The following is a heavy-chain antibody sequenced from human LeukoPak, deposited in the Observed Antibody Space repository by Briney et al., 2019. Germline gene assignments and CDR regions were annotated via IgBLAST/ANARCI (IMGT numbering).Heavy chain of an antibody. D-gene: IGHD6-13*01. J-gene: IGHJ4*02. CDR2: IIPIFGTA. Sequence: SVKVSCKASGGTFSSYAISWVRQAPGRGLEWMGGIIPIFGTANYAQKFQGRVTMTADESTSTAYMELSSLRSEDTAVYYCATSSRTYSSTDYWGQGTLVTVSS. V-gene: IGHV1-69*13. CDR1: GGTFSSYA. CDR3: ATSSRTYSSTDY.